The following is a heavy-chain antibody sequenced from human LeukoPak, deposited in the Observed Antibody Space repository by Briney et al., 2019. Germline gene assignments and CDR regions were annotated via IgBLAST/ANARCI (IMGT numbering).Heavy chain of an antibody. CDR3: AKGGR. V-gene: IGHV3-21*04. J-gene: IGHJ4*02. CDR1: GFTFSSYS. D-gene: IGHD5-12*01. Sequence: GGSLRLSCAASGFTFSSYSMSWVRQAPGKGLEWVSSISSSSGYIYYADSVKGRFTISRDNAENSLYLQMNSLRAEDTAVYYCAKGGRWGQGTLVTVSS. CDR2: ISSSSGYI.